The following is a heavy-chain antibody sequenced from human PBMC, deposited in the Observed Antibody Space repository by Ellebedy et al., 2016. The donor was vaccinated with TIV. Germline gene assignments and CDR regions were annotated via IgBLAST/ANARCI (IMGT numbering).Heavy chain of an antibody. CDR1: GFIFSNYW. Sequence: PGGSLRLSCAASGFIFSNYWMHWVRQAPGKGPVWVSRIKGDGSNTVYADSVKGRFTISRDNARNTLYLQMNSLRAEDTATYYCARDGDGYNFDYWGQGALVTVSS. V-gene: IGHV3-74*01. J-gene: IGHJ4*02. CDR3: ARDGDGYNFDY. CDR2: IKGDGSNT. D-gene: IGHD5-24*01.